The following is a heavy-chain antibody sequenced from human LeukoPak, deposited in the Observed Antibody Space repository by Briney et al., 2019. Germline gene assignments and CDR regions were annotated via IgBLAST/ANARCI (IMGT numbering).Heavy chain of an antibody. D-gene: IGHD1-20*01. CDR2: IYYSGST. CDR1: GGSISSGGYY. Sequence: SQTLSLTCTVAGGSISSGGYYWSWIRQHPGKGLEWIGYIYYSGSTYYNPSLKSRVTISVDTSKNQFSLKLGSVTAADTAVYYCARDPWGKYNWNDWALDYWGQGTLVTVSS. J-gene: IGHJ4*02. CDR3: ARDPWGKYNWNDWALDY. V-gene: IGHV4-31*03.